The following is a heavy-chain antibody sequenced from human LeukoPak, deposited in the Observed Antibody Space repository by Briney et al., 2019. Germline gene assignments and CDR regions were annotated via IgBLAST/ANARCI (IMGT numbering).Heavy chain of an antibody. CDR2: ISYDGSNK. V-gene: IGHV3-30-3*01. CDR3: ARGGGTHYDILTGYYTYYYYGMDV. D-gene: IGHD3-9*01. J-gene: IGHJ6*02. CDR1: GFTFSSYA. Sequence: PGGSLRLSCAASGFTFSSYAMHWVRQAPGKGLEWVAVISYDGSNKYYADSVKGRFTISRDNSKNTLYLQMNSLRAEDTAVYYCARGGGTHYDILTGYYTYYYYGMDVWGQGTTVTVSS.